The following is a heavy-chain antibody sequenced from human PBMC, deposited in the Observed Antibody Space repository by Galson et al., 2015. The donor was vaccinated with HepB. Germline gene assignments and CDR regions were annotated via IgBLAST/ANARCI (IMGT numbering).Heavy chain of an antibody. CDR2: ISAYNGNT. CDR1: GYTFISYG. V-gene: IGHV1-18*01. D-gene: IGHD4-11*01. CDR3: ARDYSNYEREGWYFDL. Sequence: SVKVSCKASGYTFISYGISWVRQAPGQGPEWVGWISAYNGNTNYAQKLQGRVTMTTDTSTSTAYMELRSLRSDDTAVYYCARDYSNYEREGWYFDLWGRGTLVTVSS. J-gene: IGHJ2*01.